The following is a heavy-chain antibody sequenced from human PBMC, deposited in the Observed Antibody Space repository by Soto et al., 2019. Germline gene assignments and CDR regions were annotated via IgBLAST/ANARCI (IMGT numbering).Heavy chain of an antibody. CDR1: GFTFSNYA. CDR2: ITGSGDAT. CDR3: AKTIRGGYSSSWYYFDY. J-gene: IGHJ4*02. V-gene: IGHV3-23*01. D-gene: IGHD6-13*01. Sequence: GGSLRLSCAASGFTFSNYAIRWVRQAPGKGLEWVSSITGSGDATYYADSLKGRFTISRDNSKNTLYLQINSLRAEDTAVYYCAKTIRGGYSSSWYYFDYWGQGTLVTVSS.